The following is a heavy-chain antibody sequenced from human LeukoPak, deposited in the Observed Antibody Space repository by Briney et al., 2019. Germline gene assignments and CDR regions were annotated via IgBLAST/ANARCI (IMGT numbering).Heavy chain of an antibody. V-gene: IGHV4-61*08. CDR1: GGSVSSVGYY. D-gene: IGHD3-22*01. CDR3: AVGGYYDSSGYYCDY. J-gene: IGHJ4*02. CDR2: IYYSGST. Sequence: SETLSLTCTVSGGSVSSVGYYWNWIRQPPGKGLEWIGYIYYSGSTNYNPSLKSRVTISVDTSKNQFSLKLSSVTAANTAVYYCAVGGYYDSSGYYCDYWGQGTLVTVSS.